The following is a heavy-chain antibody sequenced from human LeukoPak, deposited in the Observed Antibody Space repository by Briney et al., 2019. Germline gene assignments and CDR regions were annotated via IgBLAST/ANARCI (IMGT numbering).Heavy chain of an antibody. J-gene: IGHJ6*03. CDR2: IYYSGST. V-gene: IGHV4-59*11. Sequence: PSETLSLTCTVSGGSISSHYWSWIRQPPGKGLEWIGYIYYSGSTNYNPSLKSRVTISVDTSKNQFSLKLSSVTAADTAVYYCARDHQDYYYDSSGDYYYMDVRGKGTTVTVSS. CDR1: GGSISSHY. CDR3: ARDHQDYYYDSSGDYYYMDV. D-gene: IGHD3-22*01.